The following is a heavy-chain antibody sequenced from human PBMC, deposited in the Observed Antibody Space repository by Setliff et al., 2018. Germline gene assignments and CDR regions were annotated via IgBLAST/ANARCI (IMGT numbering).Heavy chain of an antibody. Sequence: GESLKISCKESRDSFTNYWIIWVRQVPGKGLEWMGMIFPADADTRYNPSFKGQVTMSLDKSISTAYLQWSSLKASDTAMYYCASPSAGWTKPFDVWGQGTMVTVSS. V-gene: IGHV5-51*01. D-gene: IGHD6-19*01. J-gene: IGHJ3*01. CDR3: ASPSAGWTKPFDV. CDR1: RDSFTNYW. CDR2: IFPADADT.